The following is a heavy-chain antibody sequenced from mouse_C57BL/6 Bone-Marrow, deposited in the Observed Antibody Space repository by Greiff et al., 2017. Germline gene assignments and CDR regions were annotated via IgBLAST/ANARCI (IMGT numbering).Heavy chain of an antibody. D-gene: IGHD1-1*01. Sequence: QVQLQQSGAELVRPGASVTLSCKASGYTFTDYEMHWVKQTPVHGLEWIGAIDPETGGTAYNQKFKGKAILTADKSSSTAYMGLRSLTSEDSAVYYCTLVVYGKGDYWGQGTTLTVSS. CDR3: TLVVYGKGDY. V-gene: IGHV1-15*01. CDR2: IDPETGGT. CDR1: GYTFTDYE. J-gene: IGHJ2*01.